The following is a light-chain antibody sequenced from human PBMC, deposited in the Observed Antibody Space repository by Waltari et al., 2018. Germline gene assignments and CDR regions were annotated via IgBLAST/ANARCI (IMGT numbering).Light chain of an antibody. CDR3: QQHGTLPAT. CDR1: QSVGRSS. Sequence: DIVFTQSPGTASLSLGDRVPLPCRAIQSVGRSSLSWYRQKPGQAPRLVIYRASRRATGMPDRFSGSGSGTDFSLTINRLESEDVAVYYCQQHGTLPATFGQGTKVEIK. J-gene: IGKJ1*01. CDR2: RAS. V-gene: IGKV3-20*01.